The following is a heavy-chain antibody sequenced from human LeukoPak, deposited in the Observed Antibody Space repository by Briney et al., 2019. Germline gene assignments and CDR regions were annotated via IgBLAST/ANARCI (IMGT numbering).Heavy chain of an antibody. V-gene: IGHV3-73*01. Sequence: GASVTVSCTASGYTFTGYYMHWVRQASGKGLEWVGRVRSKANTYATAYAASVKGRFIISRDDSKNTAYLQMNSLKTEDTAVYYCTRPDYDSSGSTFDYWGQGTLVTVSS. D-gene: IGHD3-22*01. CDR3: TRPDYDSSGSTFDY. CDR1: GYTFTGYY. CDR2: VRSKANTYAT. J-gene: IGHJ4*02.